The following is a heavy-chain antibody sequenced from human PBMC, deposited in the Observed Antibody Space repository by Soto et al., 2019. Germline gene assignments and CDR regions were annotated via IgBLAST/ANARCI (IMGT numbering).Heavy chain of an antibody. CDR3: ARLGGSYAVPHFDY. CDR2: IYYSGTT. D-gene: IGHD1-26*01. J-gene: IGHJ4*02. V-gene: IGHV4-59*08. CDR1: GGSINHYC. Sequence: SSETLCLTCTVSGGSINHYCWTWIRKTTGKGLEWMGYIYYSGTTTNYNPSLKSRVTLSVDTSKNQFSLKLSSVTAADTAVYYCARLGGSYAVPHFDYWGQGTLVTVSS.